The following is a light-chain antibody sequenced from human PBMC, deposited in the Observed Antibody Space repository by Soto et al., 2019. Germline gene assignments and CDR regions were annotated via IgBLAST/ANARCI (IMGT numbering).Light chain of an antibody. Sequence: EIVMTQSPATLSVSPGERSSLACRPSQSVSSNLAWYQQKPGEAPRLLIYGASTRATGIPARFSGSGSGTEFTLTISSLQSEDFATYYCLQDYNYPLTFGQGTKVDNK. V-gene: IGKV3-15*01. J-gene: IGKJ1*01. CDR1: QSVSSN. CDR3: LQDYNYPLT. CDR2: GAS.